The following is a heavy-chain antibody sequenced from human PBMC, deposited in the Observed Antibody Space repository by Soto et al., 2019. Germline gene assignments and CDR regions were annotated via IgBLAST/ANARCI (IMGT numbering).Heavy chain of an antibody. CDR1: GFTFRIYS. V-gene: IGHV3-33*01. D-gene: IGHD3-16*01. J-gene: IGHJ3*02. CDR2: MWCDGTNK. Sequence: LRLSCAASGFTFRIYSMHWVRQSPGKGLEWVAVMWCDGTNKYYGESVKGRFTIPRDNSENTLYLQMNSLRVEDTAVYYCARDATFGTKGGSFDIWGHGTLVTVSS. CDR3: ARDATFGTKGGSFDI.